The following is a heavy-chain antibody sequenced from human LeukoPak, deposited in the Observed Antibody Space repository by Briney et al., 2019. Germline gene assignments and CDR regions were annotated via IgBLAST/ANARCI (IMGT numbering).Heavy chain of an antibody. Sequence: GGSLRLSCAASGFTFSSYSMNWVRQAPGKGLEWVAVISYDGSNKYYADSVKGRFTISRDNSKNTLYLQMNCLRAEDTAVYYCANERAAAGIWFDPWGRGTLVTVSS. V-gene: IGHV3-30*18. J-gene: IGHJ5*02. CDR1: GFTFSSYS. D-gene: IGHD6-13*01. CDR2: ISYDGSNK. CDR3: ANERAAAGIWFDP.